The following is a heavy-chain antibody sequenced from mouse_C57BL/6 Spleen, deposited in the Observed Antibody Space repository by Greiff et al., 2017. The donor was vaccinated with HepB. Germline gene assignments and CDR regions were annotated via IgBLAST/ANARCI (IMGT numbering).Heavy chain of an antibody. V-gene: IGHV5-2*01. CDR3: ARQGAVVAGAMDY. Sequence: EVKVVESGGGLVQPGESLKLSCESNEYEFPSHDMSWVRKTPEKRLELVAAINSDGGSTYYPDTMERRFIISRDNTKKTLYLQMSSLRSEDTALYYCARQGAVVAGAMDYWGQGTSVTVSS. J-gene: IGHJ4*01. D-gene: IGHD1-1*01. CDR2: INSDGGST. CDR1: EYEFPSHD.